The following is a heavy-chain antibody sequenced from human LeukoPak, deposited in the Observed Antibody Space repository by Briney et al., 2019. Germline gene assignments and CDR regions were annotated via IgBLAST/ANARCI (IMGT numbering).Heavy chain of an antibody. Sequence: PSETLSLTCTVSGGSMNSDYWSWIRQPAGKGLEWIGRIYTSGGGGRIYSSGGTGYNPSLKSRVTMSLDTSKNQLSLNLKSVTAADTAVYYCARHGGTRVTLVEVYYFDYWGQGTLVTVSS. CDR3: ARHGGTRVTLVEVYYFDY. CDR2: IYSSGGT. J-gene: IGHJ4*02. CDR1: GGSMNSDY. V-gene: IGHV4-4*07. D-gene: IGHD4-11*01.